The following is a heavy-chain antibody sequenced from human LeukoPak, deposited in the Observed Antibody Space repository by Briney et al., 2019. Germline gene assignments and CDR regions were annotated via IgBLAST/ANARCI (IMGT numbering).Heavy chain of an antibody. D-gene: IGHD6-6*01. CDR3: ARDVWIAARSGRKENYYYYGMDV. J-gene: IGHJ6*02. CDR1: GFTFTNAW. V-gene: IGHV3-15*01. Sequence: GGSLRLSCAASGFTFTNAWMSWVRQAPGKGLEWVGRIKSKTEGGTTDYAAPVRGRFTISRDDSKNTLYLQMNSLRAEDTAVYYCARDVWIAARSGRKENYYYYGMDVWGQGTTVTVSS. CDR2: IKSKTEGGTT.